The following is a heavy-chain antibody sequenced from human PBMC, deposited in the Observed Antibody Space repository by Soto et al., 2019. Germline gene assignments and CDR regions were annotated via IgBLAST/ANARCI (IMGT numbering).Heavy chain of an antibody. V-gene: IGHV3-30-3*01. CDR3: ARDLVDSGWDFDY. D-gene: IGHD6-19*01. CDR1: GFTFSSYA. Sequence: GGSLRLSCAASGFTFSSYAMHWVRQAPGKGLEWVAVISYDGSNKYYADSVKGRFTISRDNSKNTLYLQMNSLRAEDTAVYYCARDLVDSGWDFDYWGQGTLVTVSS. J-gene: IGHJ4*02. CDR2: ISYDGSNK.